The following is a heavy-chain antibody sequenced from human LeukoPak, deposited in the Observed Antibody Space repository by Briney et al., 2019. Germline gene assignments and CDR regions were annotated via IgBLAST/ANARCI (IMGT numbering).Heavy chain of an antibody. V-gene: IGHV4-34*01. CDR1: GFTFSSNW. D-gene: IGHD3-22*01. Sequence: GSLRLSCAASGFTFSSNWMYWVRQAPGKGLEWIGEINHSESTNYNPSLKSRVTISVDTSKNQFSLKLSSVTAADTAVYYCASGYDSSGYYYFQHWGQGTLVTVSS. J-gene: IGHJ1*01. CDR2: INHSEST. CDR3: ASGYDSSGYYYFQH.